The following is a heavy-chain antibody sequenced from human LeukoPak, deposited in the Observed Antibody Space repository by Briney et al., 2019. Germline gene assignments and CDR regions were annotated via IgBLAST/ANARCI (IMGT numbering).Heavy chain of an antibody. CDR3: ARRAPQYYYGSGSYYTY. CDR1: GGSFSGYY. D-gene: IGHD3-10*01. CDR2: INHSGST. Sequence: KPSETLSLTCAVYGGSFSGYYWSWTRQPPGKGLEWIGEINHSGSTNYNPSLKSRVTISVDTSKNQSSLKLSSVTAADTAVYYCARRAPQYYYGSGSYYTYWGQGTLVTVSS. J-gene: IGHJ4*02. V-gene: IGHV4-34*01.